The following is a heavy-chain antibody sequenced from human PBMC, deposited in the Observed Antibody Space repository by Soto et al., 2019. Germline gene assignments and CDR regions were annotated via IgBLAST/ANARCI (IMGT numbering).Heavy chain of an antibody. V-gene: IGHV3-30*19. CDR3: ARWGTTGGLDV. Sequence: QVQLVESGGGVVQPGTSLRLSGVGSGFTFRSYVIHWVRRAPGKGLEWVALTSYDGTNNYYGDSVKGRFTISRDNSKNTVDLQMDSLRLEDTSLYYCARWGTTGGLDVWGPGTLVSVSS. D-gene: IGHD3-16*01. CDR2: TSYDGTNN. J-gene: IGHJ4*02. CDR1: GFTFRSYV.